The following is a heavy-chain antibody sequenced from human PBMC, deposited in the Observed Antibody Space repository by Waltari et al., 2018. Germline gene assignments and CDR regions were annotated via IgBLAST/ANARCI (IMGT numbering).Heavy chain of an antibody. D-gene: IGHD6-6*01. CDR3: ARASSSSSYDA. V-gene: IGHV3-7*04. CDR2: IKEDGSVT. Sequence: EVQLVESGGGLVQPGGSLRLSCAVSRFTFSDYWMSWVRQAPGKGLEWVANIKEDGSVTNYVDSVKGRFTISRDNARNSLFLQMNSLRDEDTAIYYCARASSSSSYDAWGQGTLVTVSS. J-gene: IGHJ5*02. CDR1: RFTFSDYW.